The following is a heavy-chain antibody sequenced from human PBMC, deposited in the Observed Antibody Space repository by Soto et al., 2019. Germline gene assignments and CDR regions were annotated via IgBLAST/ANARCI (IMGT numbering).Heavy chain of an antibody. CDR1: GYTFTSYY. Sequence: QVQLVQSGAEVKKPGASVKVSCKASGYTFTSYYMHWVRQAPGQGLEWMGIINPSGGSTSYAQKFQVRVTMTRDTSSSTVYMGLSSLRSEDTAVYYCARVGVRGVIITPDYWGQGTLVTVSS. CDR3: ARVGVRGVIITPDY. J-gene: IGHJ4*02. V-gene: IGHV1-46*01. D-gene: IGHD3-10*02. CDR2: INPSGGST.